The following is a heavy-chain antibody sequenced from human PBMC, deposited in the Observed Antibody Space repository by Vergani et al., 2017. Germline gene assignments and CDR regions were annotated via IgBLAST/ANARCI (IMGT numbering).Heavy chain of an antibody. V-gene: IGHV3-66*02. CDR1: GSTVSGNY. J-gene: IGHJ5*02. Sequence: ELQLVESGGGLVQPGGSLRLSCAASGSTVSGNYMTWVRQAPGKGLEWVSHFYSGDETYYPDSVEGRGTISRDTSKNTLHLQINNLMVEDTAVDYCSSGNYYGSGTYVDPWGQGTLVTVSS. CDR3: SSGNYYGSGTYVDP. D-gene: IGHD3-10*01. CDR2: FYSGDET.